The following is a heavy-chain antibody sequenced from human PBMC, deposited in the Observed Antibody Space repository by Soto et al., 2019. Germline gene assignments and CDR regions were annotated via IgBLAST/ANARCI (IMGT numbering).Heavy chain of an antibody. V-gene: IGHV1-2*04. D-gene: IGHD3-22*01. CDR2: INPNSGGT. CDR1: AYTFTAYY. CDR3: ARLYASSGYAFDI. J-gene: IGHJ3*02. Sequence: ASVKVSCKASAYTFTAYYMHCVRPAPGQGLEWMGWINPNSGGTNYAQKFQGWVTMTRDTSISTAYMELSRLRSDDTAVYYCARLYASSGYAFDIWGQGTMVTVSS.